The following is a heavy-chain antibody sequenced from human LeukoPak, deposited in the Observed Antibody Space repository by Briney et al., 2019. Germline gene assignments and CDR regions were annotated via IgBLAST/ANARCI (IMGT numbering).Heavy chain of an antibody. Sequence: SETLSLTCTVSGGSISSGDYYWSWIRQPPGKGLEWIGSIYYSGSTYYNPSLKSRVTISVDTSKNQFSLKLSSVTAADTAVYYCATEPGPDFDYWGRGTLVTVSS. CDR2: IYYSGST. V-gene: IGHV4-39*07. D-gene: IGHD1-14*01. CDR1: GGSISSGDYY. J-gene: IGHJ4*02. CDR3: ATEPGPDFDY.